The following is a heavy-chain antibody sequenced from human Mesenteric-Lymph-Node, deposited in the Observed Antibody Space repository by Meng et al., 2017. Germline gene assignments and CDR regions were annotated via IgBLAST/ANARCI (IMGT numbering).Heavy chain of an antibody. CDR1: GFTFSSYW. CDR3: ASQSGSGSYYKYYFDY. CDR2: INNDGSGA. J-gene: IGHJ4*02. D-gene: IGHD1-26*01. Sequence: GESLKISCAASGFTFSSYWMHWVRQTPGKGLVWVSRINNDGSGADYADSVKGRFTISRDNSKNTLYLQMDSLRPEDTAVYYCASQSGSGSYYKYYFDYWGQGTLVTVSS. V-gene: IGHV3-74*01.